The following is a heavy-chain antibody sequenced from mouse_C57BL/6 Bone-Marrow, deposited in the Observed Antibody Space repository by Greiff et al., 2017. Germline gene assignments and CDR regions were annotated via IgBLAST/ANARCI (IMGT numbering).Heavy chain of an antibody. J-gene: IGHJ1*03. CDR3: SRRTAAFDV. CDR1: GYTFTSYW. V-gene: IGHV1-50*01. CDR2: IDPSDGYT. Sequence: VQLQQPGAELVKPGASVKLSCKASGYTFTSYWMQWVKQRTGKGLEWIGEIDPSDGYTNYNQKFKGKATLTVDTSSRTAYMKLNSLNSAEAAGYYCSRRTAAFDVWGTGTTVTVSS.